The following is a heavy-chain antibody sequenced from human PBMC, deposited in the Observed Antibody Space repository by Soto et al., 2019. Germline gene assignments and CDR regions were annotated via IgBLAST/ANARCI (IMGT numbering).Heavy chain of an antibody. J-gene: IGHJ4*02. CDR3: ARDGSGH. CDR1: GLTVSTNP. CDR2: IYTGGGT. V-gene: IGHV3-66*01. Sequence: EVQLVESGGGLVQPGGSLRLSCAASGLTVSTNPMSWVRQAPGTGLEWVSVIYTGGGTHYADSVKGRFTISRDNSKNTVNLQMTSLRPEDTAVYDCARDGSGHWGQGTLVTVAS.